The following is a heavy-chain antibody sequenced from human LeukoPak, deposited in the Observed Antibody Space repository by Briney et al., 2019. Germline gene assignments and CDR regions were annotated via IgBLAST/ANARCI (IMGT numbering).Heavy chain of an antibody. V-gene: IGHV3-53*01. CDR2: IYSGGST. CDR1: GFTVSSNY. D-gene: IGHD3-22*01. CDR3: ARAPYSSYGDY. J-gene: IGHJ4*02. Sequence: PGGSLRLSCAASGFTVSSNYMSWVRQAPGKGLEWVSVIYSGGSTYYADSVKGRFTISRDNSKNTLYLQMNSLRAEDTAVYYCARAPYSSYGDYWGQGTLVTVAS.